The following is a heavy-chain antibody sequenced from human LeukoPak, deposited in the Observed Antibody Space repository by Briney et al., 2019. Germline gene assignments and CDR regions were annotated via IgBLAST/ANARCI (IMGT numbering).Heavy chain of an antibody. CDR3: AKGLAARLHYFDY. D-gene: IGHD6-6*01. Sequence: GGSLRLSCAASKFTFSTYAIHWVRQAPGRGLEWVAVISSDANNEYYADSVKGRFTISRDNSKNTLYLQMNSLRAEDTAVYYCAKGLAARLHYFDYWGQGTLVTVSS. J-gene: IGHJ4*02. CDR2: ISSDANNE. CDR1: KFTFSTYA. V-gene: IGHV3-30*04.